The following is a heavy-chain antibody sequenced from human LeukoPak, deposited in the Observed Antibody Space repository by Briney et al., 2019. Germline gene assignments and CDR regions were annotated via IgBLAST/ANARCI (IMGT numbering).Heavy chain of an antibody. J-gene: IGHJ6*03. CDR3: ASFTQLGHYYYYYYMDV. V-gene: IGHV1-69*06. Sequence: SVKVSCKASRGTFSSYAISWVRQAPVQGLEWMGGIFPIFGTANYAQKFQGRVTITADKSTSTAYMELSSLRSEDTAVYYCASFTQLGHYYYYYYMDVWGKGTTVTVSS. CDR2: IFPIFGTA. D-gene: IGHD6-13*01. CDR1: RGTFSSYA.